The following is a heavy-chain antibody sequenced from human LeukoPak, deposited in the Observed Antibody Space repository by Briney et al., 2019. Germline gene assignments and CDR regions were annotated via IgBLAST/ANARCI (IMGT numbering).Heavy chain of an antibody. Sequence: GGSLRLSCAASGLTFSDYYMSWIRQAPGKGLEWVSYISGSGSTIYYADSVKGRFTISRDNSKNTLYLQMNSLRAEDTAVYYCAKDSSRLYYYYGMDVWGQGTTVTVSS. CDR2: ISGSGSTI. D-gene: IGHD2-2*01. V-gene: IGHV3-11*01. J-gene: IGHJ6*02. CDR3: AKDSSRLYYYYGMDV. CDR1: GLTFSDYY.